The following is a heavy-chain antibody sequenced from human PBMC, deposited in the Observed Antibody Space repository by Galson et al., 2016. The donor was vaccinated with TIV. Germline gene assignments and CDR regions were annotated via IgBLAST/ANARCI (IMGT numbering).Heavy chain of an antibody. CDR2: IYPGASDT. CDR1: GYRFSDYW. V-gene: IGHV5-51*01. D-gene: IGHD6-19*01. J-gene: IGHJ4*02. Sequence: QSGAEVKKPGESLKISCRGSGYRFSDYWIGWVRQTPEEGLEWMGVIYPGASDTKYSPSFQGQITISADKSINTAYLQWNRLKAPYTAIYFCATLSSGWPNYFDNWGQGTQVIVSS. CDR3: ATLSSGWPNYFDN.